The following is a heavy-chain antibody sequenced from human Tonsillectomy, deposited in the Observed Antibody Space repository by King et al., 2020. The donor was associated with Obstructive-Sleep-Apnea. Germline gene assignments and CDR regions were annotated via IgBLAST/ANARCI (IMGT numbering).Heavy chain of an antibody. D-gene: IGHD6-13*01. CDR3: ARSPGQLVFYFDY. CDR1: GFRFSNYG. V-gene: IGHV3-33*01. Sequence: QVQLVESGGGVVQPGRSLRICCVASGFRFSNYGMHWVRQAPGKGLEWVAVTWNDGSDTFYADSVKGRFTVSRANSKNTVYLHINSLSAGDTAVYYCARSPGQLVFYFDYWGQGTLVTVSS. CDR2: TWNDGSDT. J-gene: IGHJ4*02.